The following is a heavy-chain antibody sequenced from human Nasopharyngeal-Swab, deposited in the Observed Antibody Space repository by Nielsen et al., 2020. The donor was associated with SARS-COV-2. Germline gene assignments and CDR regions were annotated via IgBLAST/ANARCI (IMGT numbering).Heavy chain of an antibody. V-gene: IGHV3-69-1*01. J-gene: IGHJ6*02. CDR3: ARGQPYYDFWSGYSYYYYYGMDV. CDR2: ISSGSYI. Sequence: VRQAPGKGLEWVSSISSGSYIYYADSVKGRFTISRDNPKNSLYLQMNSLRAEDTAVYYCARGQPYYDFWSGYSYYYYYGMDVWGQGTTVTVSS. D-gene: IGHD3-3*01.